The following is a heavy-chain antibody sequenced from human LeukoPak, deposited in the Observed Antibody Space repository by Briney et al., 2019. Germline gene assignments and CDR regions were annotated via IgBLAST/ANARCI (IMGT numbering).Heavy chain of an antibody. D-gene: IGHD5-18*01. CDR1: GLTFSSDW. V-gene: IGHV3-74*01. CDR2: INTDGDST. J-gene: IGHJ6*02. Sequence: PGGSLRLSCVSSGLTFSSDWMHWVRQAPGKGPVWVSRINTDGDSTVYADSVKGRFTISKDNAKNTLYLQMNSLRAEDTAVYYCARDAVDTANAVWGQGTTVTVSS. CDR3: ARDAVDTANAV.